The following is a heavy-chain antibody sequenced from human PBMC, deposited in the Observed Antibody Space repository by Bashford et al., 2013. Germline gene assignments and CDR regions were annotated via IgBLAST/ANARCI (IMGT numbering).Heavy chain of an antibody. CDR3: ARDQSRIAAYDAFDI. Sequence: VRQAPGKGLEWVAVISKDGSAKAYSDSVKGRFTISREISQNTLYLQMNNLRAEDTGVYFCARDQSRIAAYDAFDIWGPRGQWSPSPQ. CDR2: ISKDGSAK. J-gene: IGHJ3*02. D-gene: IGHD6-13*01. V-gene: IGHV3-30*04.